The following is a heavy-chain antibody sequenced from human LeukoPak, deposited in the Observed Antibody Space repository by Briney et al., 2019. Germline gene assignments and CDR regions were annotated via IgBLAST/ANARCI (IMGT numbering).Heavy chain of an antibody. D-gene: IGHD2/OR15-2a*01. CDR1: GFSFSNYA. J-gene: IGHJ4*02. V-gene: IGHV3-23*01. CDR3: GPREDSTTNAYDY. Sequence: GGSLRLSRATSGFSFSNYAMSWVRQAPGKGLEWVSAISGEGVTIYYADSVKGRFTISRDNSKNTLYLQMNSLTAEDTAVYYCGPREDSTTNAYDYWGQGTLVTVSS. CDR2: ISGEGVTI.